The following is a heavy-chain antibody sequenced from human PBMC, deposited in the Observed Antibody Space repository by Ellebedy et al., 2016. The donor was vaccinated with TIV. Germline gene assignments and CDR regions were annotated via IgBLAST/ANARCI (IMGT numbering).Heavy chain of an antibody. V-gene: IGHV3-7*03. J-gene: IGHJ4*02. D-gene: IGHD6-19*01. CDR3: ARGNGWHYYFDY. CDR1: GFTFSSYW. CDR2: IKQDGSEK. Sequence: GESLKISCAASGFTFSSYWMSWVRQAPGKGLEWVANIKQDGSEKYYVDSVKGRFTISRDNAKNSLYLQMNSLRAEDTAVYYCARGNGWHYYFDYWGQGTLVTVSS.